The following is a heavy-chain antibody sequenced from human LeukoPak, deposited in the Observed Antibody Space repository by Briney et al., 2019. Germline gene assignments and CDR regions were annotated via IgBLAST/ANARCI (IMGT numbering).Heavy chain of an antibody. CDR1: GYSLSSGYY. J-gene: IGHJ4*02. V-gene: IGHV4-38-2*02. D-gene: IGHD3-22*01. CDR3: ARLLNYYDSSGFHYYFDH. Sequence: PSETLSLTCTVSGYSLSSGYYWGWIRQPPGKGLEWIGYIHHSGSTNYNPSLRSRVTISVDTSNNQFSLKVNSVTAADTAVYYCARLLNYYDSSGFHYYFDHWGQGTLVTVSS. CDR2: IHHSGST.